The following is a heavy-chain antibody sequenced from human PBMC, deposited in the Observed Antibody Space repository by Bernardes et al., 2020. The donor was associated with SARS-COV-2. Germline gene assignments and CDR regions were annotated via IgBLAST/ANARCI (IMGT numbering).Heavy chain of an antibody. CDR1: GESFRDYY. Sequence: SVTLTLTCAVYGESFRDYYWTWIRQPPGKGLEWIGEIYHSGSTNYNPSLKSRVTISVDTSKNQFSLKLNSVTAADTAVYYCAREYSTSSRLNWFDPWGQGTLVTVSS. J-gene: IGHJ5*02. CDR3: AREYSTSSRLNWFDP. D-gene: IGHD6-6*01. V-gene: IGHV4-34*01. CDR2: IYHSGST.